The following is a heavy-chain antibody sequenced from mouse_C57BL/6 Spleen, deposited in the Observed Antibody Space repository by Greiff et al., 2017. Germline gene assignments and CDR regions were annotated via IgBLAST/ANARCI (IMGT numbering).Heavy chain of an antibody. V-gene: IGHV1-55*01. CDR2: IYPGSGST. Sequence: QVQLQQPGAELVKPGASVKMSCKASGYTFTSYWITWVKQRPGQGLEWIGDIYPGSGSTNYNEKFKSKATLTVDTSSSTANMQLRSQTSEDSAVYDYEREGDYGSSTYAMDYWGQGTSVTVSS. CDR3: EREGDYGSSTYAMDY. D-gene: IGHD1-1*01. CDR1: GYTFTSYW. J-gene: IGHJ4*01.